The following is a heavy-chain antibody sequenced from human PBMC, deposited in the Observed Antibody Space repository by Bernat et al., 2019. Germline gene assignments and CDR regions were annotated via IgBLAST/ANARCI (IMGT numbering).Heavy chain of an antibody. J-gene: IGHJ4*02. D-gene: IGHD3-10*01. Sequence: EVQLVESGGGLVKPGGSLRLSCAASGFTFSSYSMNWVRQAPGKGLEWVSSISSSSSYLYYADTVKVRFTIARDNDKNSLYLQMKSLGAEDTDVYYCAREWHYYGAGDSSDYWGQGTLVTVSS. CDR3: AREWHYYGAGDSSDY. CDR1: GFTFSSYS. CDR2: ISSSSSYL. V-gene: IGHV3-21*01.